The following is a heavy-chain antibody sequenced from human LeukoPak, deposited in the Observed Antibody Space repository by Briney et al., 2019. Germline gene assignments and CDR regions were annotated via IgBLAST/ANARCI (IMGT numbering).Heavy chain of an antibody. D-gene: IGHD6-13*01. CDR1: GFTFSNFG. J-gene: IGHJ3*01. CDR2: VLYDGSKK. V-gene: IGHV3-30*18. CDR3: ANFDGSSQAFHL. Sequence: GGSLRLSCAVSGFTFSNFGMHWVRQAPGKGLEWVAAVLYDGSKKFYSDSVKGRFSIYRDNSNYTLFVQMHSLRPDDTAVYYCANFDGSSQAFHLWGQGTMVTVSS.